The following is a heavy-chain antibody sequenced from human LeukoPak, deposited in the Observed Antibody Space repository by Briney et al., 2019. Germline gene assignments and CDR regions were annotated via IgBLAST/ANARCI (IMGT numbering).Heavy chain of an antibody. Sequence: SETLSLTCAVYGGSFSGYYWSWIRQPPGKGLEWIGEINHSGSTNYNPSLESRVTISVDTSKNQFSLKLSSVTAADTAVYYCARFFWMVGAFDIWGQGTMVTVSS. J-gene: IGHJ3*02. CDR2: INHSGST. CDR3: ARFFWMVGAFDI. D-gene: IGHD3-3*01. CDR1: GGSFSGYY. V-gene: IGHV4-34*01.